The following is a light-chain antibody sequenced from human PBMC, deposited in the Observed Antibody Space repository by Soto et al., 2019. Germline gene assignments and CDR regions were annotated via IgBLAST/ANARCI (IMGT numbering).Light chain of an antibody. Sequence: EIVLPQSPGTLSSSPGERATLSCRASQSVSSSYLAWYQQKPGQAPRLLLYGASSRATGIPDRFSGSGPGTDFTLTISRLEPEDFAVDYCQQYGSSPTWTFGQGTKVEIK. V-gene: IGKV3-20*01. CDR3: QQYGSSPTWT. CDR2: GAS. J-gene: IGKJ1*01. CDR1: QSVSSSY.